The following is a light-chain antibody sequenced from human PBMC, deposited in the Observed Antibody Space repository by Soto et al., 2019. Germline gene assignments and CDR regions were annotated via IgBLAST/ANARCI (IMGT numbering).Light chain of an antibody. CDR2: YDD. Sequence: QSVLTQPPSVSEAPRQRVTIAFSGSSSNIGNNAVNWYQQLPGKAPKLLIYYDDLLPSGVSDRFSGFKSGTSASLAISGLQSEDEDDYYCAAWDDSLNGYVFGTGTKVTVL. J-gene: IGLJ1*01. V-gene: IGLV1-36*01. CDR3: AAWDDSLNGYV. CDR1: SSNIGNNA.